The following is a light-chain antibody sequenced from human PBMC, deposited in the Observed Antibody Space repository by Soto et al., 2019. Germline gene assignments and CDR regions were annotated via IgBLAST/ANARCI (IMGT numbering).Light chain of an antibody. J-gene: IGKJ1*01. CDR1: QSISSY. Sequence: DIQMTQSPSSLSASVGDRVTITSRASQSISSYLNWYQQKPGKAPKLLIYAASSLQSGVPSRFSGSGSGTDFTLTISSLQPVDFATYYCQQSYSTPRTFGQGTKVEIK. CDR3: QQSYSTPRT. V-gene: IGKV1-39*01. CDR2: AAS.